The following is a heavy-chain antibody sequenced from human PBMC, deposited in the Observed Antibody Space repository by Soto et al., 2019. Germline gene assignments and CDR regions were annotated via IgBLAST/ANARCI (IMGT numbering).Heavy chain of an antibody. CDR1: GGSISSYY. V-gene: IGHV4-59*01. CDR3: ARLGVVISRYYYGMDV. D-gene: IGHD3-3*01. Sequence: QVQLQESGPGLVKPSETLSLTCTVSGGSISSYYWSWIRQPPGKGLEWIGYIYYSGSTNYNPSLKSRVPLSVDTSKNQFSLKLSSVTAADTAVYYCARLGVVISRYYYGMDVWGQGTTVTVSS. CDR2: IYYSGST. J-gene: IGHJ6*02.